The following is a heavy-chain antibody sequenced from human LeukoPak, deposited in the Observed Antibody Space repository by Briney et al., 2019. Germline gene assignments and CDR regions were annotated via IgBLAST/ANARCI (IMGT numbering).Heavy chain of an antibody. J-gene: IGHJ4*02. CDR3: ARDYSGSYDFDY. V-gene: IGHV3-21*01. D-gene: IGHD1-26*01. CDR2: ISSSSSYI. Sequence: GGSLRLSCAASGFTFSSYSTNWVRQAPGKGLEWVSSISSSSSYIYYADSVKGRFTISRDNAKNSLYLQMNSLRAEDTAVYYCARDYSGSYDFDYWGQGTLVTVSS. CDR1: GFTFSSYS.